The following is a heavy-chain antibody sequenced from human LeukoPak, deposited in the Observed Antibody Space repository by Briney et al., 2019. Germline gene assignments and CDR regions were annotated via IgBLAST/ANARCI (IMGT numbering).Heavy chain of an antibody. CDR3: AKSLTYYGGNSGTDY. CDR1: GFTFSSYG. Sequence: GGSLRLSCTASGFTFSSYGMSWVRQAPGKGLEWVSAISGSGGSTYYADSVKGRFTISRDNSKNTLYLQMNSLRAEDTAVYYCAKSLTYYGGNSGTDYWGQGTLVTVSS. J-gene: IGHJ4*02. D-gene: IGHD4-23*01. CDR2: ISGSGGST. V-gene: IGHV3-23*01.